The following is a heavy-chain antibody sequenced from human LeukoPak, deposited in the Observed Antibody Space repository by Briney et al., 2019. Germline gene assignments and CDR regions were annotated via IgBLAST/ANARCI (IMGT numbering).Heavy chain of an antibody. CDR2: ISSSGEYK. CDR1: GFTLSIYG. V-gene: IGHV3-21*01. Sequence: TGGSLRLSCAASGFTLSIYGMKWVRQAPGKGVEGVSSISSSGEYKYDEDSVKGRFTISSDNAHNPLFLQMDSLRAEDTAVYYCARGDSSKLGLSRALDIWGQGTLVIVSS. CDR3: ARGDSSKLGLSRALDI. D-gene: IGHD6-13*01. J-gene: IGHJ3*02.